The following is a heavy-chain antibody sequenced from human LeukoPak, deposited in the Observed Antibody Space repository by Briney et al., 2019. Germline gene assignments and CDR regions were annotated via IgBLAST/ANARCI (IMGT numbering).Heavy chain of an antibody. Sequence: SETLSLTCTVSGGSISSYYWGWIRQPPGKGLEWIGYIYYSGSTNYNPSLKSRVTISVDTSKNQFSLKLSSVTAADTAVYYCARGTESGSYLWYYFDYWGQGTLVTVSS. CDR3: ARGTESGSYLWYYFDY. V-gene: IGHV4-59*01. CDR1: GGSISSYY. J-gene: IGHJ4*02. CDR2: IYYSGST. D-gene: IGHD1-26*01.